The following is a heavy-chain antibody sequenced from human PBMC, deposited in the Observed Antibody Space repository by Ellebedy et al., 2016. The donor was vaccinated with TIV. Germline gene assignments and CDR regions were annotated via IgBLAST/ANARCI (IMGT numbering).Heavy chain of an antibody. J-gene: IGHJ6*02. Sequence: MPSETLSLTCSVSGGSMIAYYWNWVRQRAGRKLEWIGRIYSTGSTNYNPSLKSRFTMSLDTSKNQFSLRLTSVTAADPAVYYCARDTDREVSDVWGQGTTVTVSS. CDR1: GGSMIAYY. D-gene: IGHD5/OR15-5a*01. CDR3: ARDTDREVSDV. V-gene: IGHV4-4*07. CDR2: IYSTGST.